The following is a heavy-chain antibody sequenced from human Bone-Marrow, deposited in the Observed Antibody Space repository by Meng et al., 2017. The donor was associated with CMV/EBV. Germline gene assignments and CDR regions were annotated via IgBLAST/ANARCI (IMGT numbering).Heavy chain of an antibody. CDR3: AKDPGTGDRACFDF. V-gene: IGHV3-23*01. CDR1: VFSFSRYG. CDR2: ISGSGTNT. D-gene: IGHD7-27*01. J-gene: IGHJ4*02. Sequence: ASVFSFSRYGLHWVRQAPGKGLEWVSGISGSGTNTIYAESVKGRFSISRDNSKNTLYLQLNSLRVDDTAMYYCAKDPGTGDRACFDFWGQGSLVTVSS.